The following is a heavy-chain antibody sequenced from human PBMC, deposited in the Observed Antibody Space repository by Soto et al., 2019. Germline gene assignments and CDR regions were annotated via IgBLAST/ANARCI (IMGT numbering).Heavy chain of an antibody. CDR1: GGSFSGYS. Sequence: ASETLSLTRGVNGGSFSGYSWNWIRQPPGKGLEWIGEINPSGGTKYGPSLNSRVSISVDSSKNQFSLKLTSVTSADTAVYYCARGSMIFGVVALSKWFDPWGQGTLVTVSS. CDR3: ARGSMIFGVVALSKWFDP. J-gene: IGHJ5*02. V-gene: IGHV4-34*01. CDR2: INPSGGT. D-gene: IGHD3-3*01.